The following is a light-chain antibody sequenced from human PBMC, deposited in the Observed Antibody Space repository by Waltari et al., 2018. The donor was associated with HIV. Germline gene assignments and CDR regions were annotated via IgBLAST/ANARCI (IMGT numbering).Light chain of an antibody. J-gene: IGLJ3*02. CDR1: KSNIGTGHD. CDR2: PNA. Sequence: QSLLTQPPSVSATPGQRITISCTGNKSNIGTGHDVHWYRQRPGTAPRLPIFPNANRPSWFSDRISGSKSTASASLALTGLHAEDEVYYYCQSSDIRLHGLLVFCGGTKVTVL. V-gene: IGLV1-40*01. CDR3: QSSDIRLHGLLV.